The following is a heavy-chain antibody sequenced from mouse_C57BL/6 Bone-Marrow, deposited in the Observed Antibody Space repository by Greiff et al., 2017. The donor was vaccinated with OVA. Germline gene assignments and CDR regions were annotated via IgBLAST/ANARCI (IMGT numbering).Heavy chain of an antibody. CDR2: INPSTGGT. D-gene: IGHD2-14*01. Sequence: EVKLLESGPELVKPGASVKISCKASGYSFTGYYMNWVKQSPEKSLEWIGEINPSTGGTTYNQKFKAKATLTVDKSSSTAYMQLKSLTSEDSAVYYCARDRDFDYWGQGTTLTVSS. CDR1: GYSFTGYY. J-gene: IGHJ2*01. CDR3: ARDRDFDY. V-gene: IGHV1-42*01.